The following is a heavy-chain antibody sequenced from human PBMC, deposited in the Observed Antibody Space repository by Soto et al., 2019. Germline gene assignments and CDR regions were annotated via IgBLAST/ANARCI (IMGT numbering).Heavy chain of an antibody. CDR1: GYTFTTYG. J-gene: IGHJ3*01. CDR3: ARDLLA. V-gene: IGHV1-18*04. CDR2: INAYNGDT. Sequence: QVQLVQSGAELKKPVASVNVSCKAPGYTFTTYGISWVRQAPGQGLEWMGWINAYNGDTRFAHKFHGRVTLTTDASRSTVYMEMKNLRSDDTAVYYCARDLLAWGQGTMVTVSS.